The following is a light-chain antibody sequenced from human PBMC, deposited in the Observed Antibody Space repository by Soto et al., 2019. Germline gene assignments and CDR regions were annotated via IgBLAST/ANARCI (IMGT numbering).Light chain of an antibody. J-gene: IGLJ1*01. CDR1: NSDAGGYNY. V-gene: IGLV2-14*01. CDR2: EVS. CDR3: SSYTSSTPYV. Sequence: QSVPTQPASVSGSPGQSISISCTRTNSDAGGYNYVSWYQQHPGKAPKLMIYEVSNRPSGVSNRFSGSKSGNTASLTISGLQAEDEADYYCSSYTSSTPYVFGTGTKVTVL.